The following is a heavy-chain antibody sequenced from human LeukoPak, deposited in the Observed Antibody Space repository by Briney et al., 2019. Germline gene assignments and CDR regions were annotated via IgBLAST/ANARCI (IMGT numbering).Heavy chain of an antibody. CDR1: GDSITSYY. V-gene: IGHV4-59*12. Sequence: PSETLSLTCSVSGDSITSYYWSRIRQPPGRGLEWIGYVFHSGVTNYNPSLKSRVTLSLDTSKNQFSLKLKSVTAADTAVYFCATRADWFDPWGQGTLVTVSS. CDR2: VFHSGVT. J-gene: IGHJ5*02. CDR3: ATRADWFDP.